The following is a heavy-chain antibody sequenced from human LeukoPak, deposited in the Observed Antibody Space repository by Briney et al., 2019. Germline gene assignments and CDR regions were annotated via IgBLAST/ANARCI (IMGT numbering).Heavy chain of an antibody. V-gene: IGHV3-11*04. D-gene: IGHD3-22*01. CDR3: ARGLYYYDSSGSPVDY. J-gene: IGHJ4*02. CDR2: ISSSGSTI. CDR1: GFTFSDYY. Sequence: GGSLRLSCAASGFTFSDYYMSWIRQAPGKGLEWVSYISSSGSTIYYADSVKGRFTISRDNAKNSLYLQMSSLRAEDTAVYYCARGLYYYDSSGSPVDYWGQGTLVTVSS.